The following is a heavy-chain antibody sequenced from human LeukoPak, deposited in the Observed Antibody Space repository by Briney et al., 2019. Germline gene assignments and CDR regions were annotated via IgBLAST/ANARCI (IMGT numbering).Heavy chain of an antibody. CDR3: ARLGFGDGYNANY. D-gene: IGHD5-24*01. CDR1: GGTFISYA. Sequence: SVKVSCKASGGTFISYAISWVRQAPGQGLEWMGRIIPILGIANYAQKFQGRATITADKSTSTAYMELSSLRSEDTAVYYCARLGFGDGYNANYWGQGTLVTVSS. J-gene: IGHJ4*02. V-gene: IGHV1-69*04. CDR2: IIPILGIA.